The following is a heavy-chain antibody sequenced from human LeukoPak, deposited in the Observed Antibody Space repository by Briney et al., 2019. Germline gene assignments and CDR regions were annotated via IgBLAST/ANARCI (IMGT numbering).Heavy chain of an antibody. D-gene: IGHD2-21*01. CDR1: GFTFSDYW. J-gene: IGHJ4*02. CDR3: AREAKEIVGGDY. V-gene: IGHV3-74*01. Sequence: PGGSLRLSCAASGFTFSDYWMHWARQAPGKGLVWVSRINSDGISTSYADSVKGRFTISRDNAKNTLYLQMNSLRAEDTAVYYCAREAKEIVGGDYWGQGALVTVSS. CDR2: INSDGIST.